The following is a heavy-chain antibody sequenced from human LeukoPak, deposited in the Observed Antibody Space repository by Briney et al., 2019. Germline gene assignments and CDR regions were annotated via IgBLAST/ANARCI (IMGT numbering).Heavy chain of an antibody. D-gene: IGHD1-7*01. V-gene: IGHV3-30*02. Sequence: GGSLRLSCAASGFNFNDYAMTWVRQAPGKGLEGVAFLAANGNRQQYADAVKGRFTISRDTSKNTLDLQMNSLRAEDTAVYYCAKDRGTGTTVDYFDYWGQGTLVTVSS. CDR3: AKDRGTGTTVDYFDY. J-gene: IGHJ4*02. CDR2: LAANGNRQ. CDR1: GFNFNDYA.